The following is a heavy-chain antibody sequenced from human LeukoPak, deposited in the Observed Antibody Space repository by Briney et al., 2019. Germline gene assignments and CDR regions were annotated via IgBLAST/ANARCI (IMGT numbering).Heavy chain of an antibody. V-gene: IGHV1-69*06. CDR2: IIPIFGTA. D-gene: IGHD6-19*01. Sequence: SVKVSCKASGGTFSSYAISWVRQAPGQGLEWMGGIIPIFGTANYAQKFQGRVTITADKSTSTAYMELSSLRPEDTAVYYCASRAVAGTRLYWYFDLWGRGTLVTVSS. CDR3: ASRAVAGTRLYWYFDL. CDR1: GGTFSSYA. J-gene: IGHJ2*01.